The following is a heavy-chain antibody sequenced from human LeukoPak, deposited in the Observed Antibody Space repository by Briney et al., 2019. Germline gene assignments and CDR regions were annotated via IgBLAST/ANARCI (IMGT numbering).Heavy chain of an antibody. CDR1: GGSISSGGYY. Sequence: PSETLSLTCTVSGGSISSGGYYWSWLRQHLGKGLEWIGYIYYSGSTYYNPSLKSRVTISVDTSKNQFSLKLSSVTAADTAVYYCARSDDYSNYVSLSFDPWGQGTLVTVSS. D-gene: IGHD4-11*01. CDR3: ARSDDYSNYVSLSFDP. CDR2: IYYSGST. V-gene: IGHV4-31*03. J-gene: IGHJ5*02.